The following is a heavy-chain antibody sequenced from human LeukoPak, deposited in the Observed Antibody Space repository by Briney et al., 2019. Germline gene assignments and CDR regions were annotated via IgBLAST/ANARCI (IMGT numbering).Heavy chain of an antibody. J-gene: IGHJ4*02. Sequence: GESLRISCKGSGYSFTSYWISWVRQMPGKGLEWMGRIDPSDSYTSYSPSFQGRVTISADKSISTAYVQWSSLKASDTAMYYCARHDPIAAALLDYWGQGTLVTVSS. CDR2: IDPSDSYT. V-gene: IGHV5-10-1*01. CDR1: GYSFTSYW. CDR3: ARHDPIAAALLDY. D-gene: IGHD6-13*01.